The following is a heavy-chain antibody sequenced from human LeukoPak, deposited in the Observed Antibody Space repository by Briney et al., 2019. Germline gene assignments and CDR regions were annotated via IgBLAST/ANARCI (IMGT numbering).Heavy chain of an antibody. CDR3: ARSRGYDILTSYYNLDFDY. V-gene: IGHV3-48*03. D-gene: IGHD3-9*01. CDR1: GFTFSSYE. Sequence: GGSLRLSCAASGFTFSSYEMNWVRQAPGKGLEWVSYISSSGSTIYYADSVKGRFTISRDNAKNSLYLQMNSLRAEDTAVYYCARSRGYDILTSYYNLDFDYWGQGTLVTVSS. CDR2: ISSSGSTI. J-gene: IGHJ4*02.